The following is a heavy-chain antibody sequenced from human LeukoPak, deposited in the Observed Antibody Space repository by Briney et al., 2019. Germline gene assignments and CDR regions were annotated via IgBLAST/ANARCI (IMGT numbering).Heavy chain of an antibody. J-gene: IGHJ6*02. CDR2: ISSSSSYI. CDR1: GFTSSSYS. Sequence: GGSLRLSCAASGFTSSSYSMNWVRQAPGKGLEWVSSISSSSSYIYYADSVKGRFTISRDNAKNSLYLQMNSLRAEDTAVYYCARVGSRLYYYGMDVWGQGTTVTVSS. CDR3: ARVGSRLYYYGMDV. V-gene: IGHV3-21*01.